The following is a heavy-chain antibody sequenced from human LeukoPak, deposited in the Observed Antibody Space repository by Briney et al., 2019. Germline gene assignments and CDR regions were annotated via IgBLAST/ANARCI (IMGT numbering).Heavy chain of an antibody. Sequence: GGSLRLSCAAFGFTFSSYDMHWVRQATGKGLEWVSAIGTAGDTYYPGSVKGRFTISRDNAKNSLYLQMNSLRAEDTAVYYCAREGSDFWSNYPDFDYRGQGTLVTVSS. CDR3: AREGSDFWSNYPDFDY. J-gene: IGHJ4*02. CDR2: IGTAGDT. CDR1: GFTFSSYD. V-gene: IGHV3-13*01. D-gene: IGHD3-3*01.